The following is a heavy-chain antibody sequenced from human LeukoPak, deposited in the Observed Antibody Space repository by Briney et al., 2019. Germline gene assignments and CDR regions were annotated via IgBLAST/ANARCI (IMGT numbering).Heavy chain of an antibody. D-gene: IGHD3-10*01. CDR2: IDYSGST. V-gene: IGHV4-61*01. J-gene: IGHJ4*02. CDR3: ARDRGVRGIDY. Sequence: SETLSLTCTVSGDSVSSGRYYWSWIRQSPGKGLEWIGYIDYSGSTDYNPSLKSRVSISVDTSRNQFSLKLNSVTAVDTAVYYCARDRGVRGIDYWGQGTLVTVSS. CDR1: GDSVSSGRYY.